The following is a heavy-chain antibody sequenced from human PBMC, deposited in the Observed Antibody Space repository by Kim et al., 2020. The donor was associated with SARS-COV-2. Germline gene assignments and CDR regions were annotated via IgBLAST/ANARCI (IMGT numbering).Heavy chain of an antibody. Sequence: GGSLRLSCAASGFTFSNAWMSWVRQAPGKGLEWVGRIKSKTDGGTTDYAAPVKGRFTISRDDSKNTLYLQMNSLKTADTAGYYCTMFVRSAYGMDVWGQGTTVTVSS. V-gene: IGHV3-15*01. CDR2: IKSKTDGGTT. CDR1: GFTFSNAW. D-gene: IGHD3-10*02. CDR3: TMFVRSAYGMDV. J-gene: IGHJ6*02.